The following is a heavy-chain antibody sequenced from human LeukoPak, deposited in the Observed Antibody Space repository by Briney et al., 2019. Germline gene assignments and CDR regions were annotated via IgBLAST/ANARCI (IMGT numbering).Heavy chain of an antibody. CDR1: GSTFSSYA. CDR2: ISGSGGST. Sequence: GGSLRLSCAASGSTFSSYAMSWVRQAPGKGLEWVSAISGSGGSTYYADSVKGRFTISRDNSKNTLYLQMNSLRAEDTAVYYCAKDLNSALIAAAPGAFDIWGQGTMVTVSS. D-gene: IGHD6-13*01. V-gene: IGHV3-23*01. J-gene: IGHJ3*02. CDR3: AKDLNSALIAAAPGAFDI.